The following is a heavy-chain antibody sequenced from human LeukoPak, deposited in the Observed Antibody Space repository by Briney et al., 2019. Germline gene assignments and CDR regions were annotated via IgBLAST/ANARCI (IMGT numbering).Heavy chain of an antibody. CDR1: GFTFSGYS. D-gene: IGHD3-16*01. J-gene: IGHJ4*02. CDR3: ARDLSDDYSLDY. CDR2: ITISSSII. V-gene: IGHV3-21*01. Sequence: GGSLRLSCAASGFTFSGYSMSWVRQAPGKGLEWVSSITISSSIIYYADSVKGRFTISRDNAKNSLFLQMNSLRAEDTAVYYCARDLSDDYSLDYWGQGALVSVSS.